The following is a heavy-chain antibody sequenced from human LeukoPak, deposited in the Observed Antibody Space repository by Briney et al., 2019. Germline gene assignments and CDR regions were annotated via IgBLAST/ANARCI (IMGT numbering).Heavy chain of an antibody. CDR1: GGSISSYY. J-gene: IGHJ4*02. D-gene: IGHD6-19*01. Sequence: NPSETLSLTCTVSGGSISSYYWSWIRQPPGKGLEWIGYIYYSGSTNYNPSLKSRVTISVDTSKNQFSLKLSSVTAADTAVYYCARVGEVAGLDYWGQGTLVTVSS. V-gene: IGHV4-59*01. CDR2: IYYSGST. CDR3: ARVGEVAGLDY.